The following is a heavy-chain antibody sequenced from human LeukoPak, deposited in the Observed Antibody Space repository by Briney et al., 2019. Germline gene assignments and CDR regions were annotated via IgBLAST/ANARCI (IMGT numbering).Heavy chain of an antibody. V-gene: IGHV4-4*09. CDR2: IYTSGST. CDR3: ASTGIAAAGGFDY. Sequence: SGTLSLTCTVSGGFISSYYWSWIRQPPGKGLEWIGYIYTSGSTNYNPSLKSRVTISVDTSKNQFSLKLSSVTAADTAVYYCASTGIAAAGGFDYWGQGTPVTVSS. J-gene: IGHJ4*02. CDR1: GGFISSYY. D-gene: IGHD6-13*01.